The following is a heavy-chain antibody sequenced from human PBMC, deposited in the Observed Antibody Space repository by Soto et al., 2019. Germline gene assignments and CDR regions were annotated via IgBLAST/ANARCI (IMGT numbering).Heavy chain of an antibody. D-gene: IGHD3-10*01. CDR2: IDDSGST. CDR3: ARDLVRGVTPFDY. CDR1: DGCISRYY. V-gene: IGHV4-34*10. Sequence: PSLPMSHTSTVADGCISRYYWSCIRKPPGKGLEWIGEIDDSGSTNYNPSLKSRFTISRDNAKNSLYLQMNSLRAEDTAVYYCARDLVRGVTPFDYWGQGTLVTVSS. J-gene: IGHJ4*02.